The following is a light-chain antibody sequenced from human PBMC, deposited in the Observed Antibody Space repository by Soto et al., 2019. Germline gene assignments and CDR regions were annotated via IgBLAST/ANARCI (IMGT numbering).Light chain of an antibody. CDR1: SSDVGGYDY. CDR3: SSYTNTITLGVL. Sequence: QSVLTQPASVSGSPGQSITISCTGTSSDVGGYDYVSWYQRHPGKAPELMIYEVVNRPSGVSNRFSGSKSGNTASLTISGLQAEDEADYYCSSYTNTITLGVLFGGGTKLTVL. J-gene: IGLJ2*01. CDR2: EVV. V-gene: IGLV2-14*01.